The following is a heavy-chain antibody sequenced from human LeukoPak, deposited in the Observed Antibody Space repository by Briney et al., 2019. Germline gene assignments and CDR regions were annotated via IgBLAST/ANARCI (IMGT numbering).Heavy chain of an antibody. D-gene: IGHD3-22*01. CDR1: GGTFSSYA. V-gene: IGHV1-69*13. CDR3: ARDPDYYDSSGGDWFDP. J-gene: IGHJ5*02. Sequence: SVKVSCKASGGTFSSYAISWVRQALGQGLEWMGGIIPIFGTANYAQKFQGRVTITADESTSTAYMELSSLRSEDTAVYYCARDPDYYDSSGGDWFDPWGQGTLVTVSS. CDR2: IIPIFGTA.